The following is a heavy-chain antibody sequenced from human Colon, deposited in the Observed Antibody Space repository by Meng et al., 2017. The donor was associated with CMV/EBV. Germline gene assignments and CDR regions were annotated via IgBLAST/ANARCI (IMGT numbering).Heavy chain of an antibody. CDR1: GYTFPSYD. J-gene: IGHJ4*02. D-gene: IGHD3-3*01. CDR3: ARGRHSQTYYDFWSGYYMPYYFDY. CDR2: MNPNRSNT. Sequence: ASVKVSCKASGYTFPSYDINWVRQATGQGLEWMGWMNPNRSNTGYAQKFKGRVTITRNTSISTAYMELSILRSEDTAVYYCARGRHSQTYYDFWSGYYMPYYFDYWGQGTLVTVSS. V-gene: IGHV1-8*03.